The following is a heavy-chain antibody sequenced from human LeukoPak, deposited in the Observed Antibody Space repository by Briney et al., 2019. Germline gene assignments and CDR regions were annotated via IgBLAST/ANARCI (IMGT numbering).Heavy chain of an antibody. J-gene: IGHJ5*02. CDR3: ARERSSSGGHSWVDP. CDR1: GGYIITSGHY. D-gene: IGHD4-23*01. V-gene: IGHV4-39*07. CDR2: IYYTGVT. Sequence: IPSETLSLTCSVSGGYIITSGHYWGWIRQPPGKGLEWIGSIYYTGVTRTNPFFRTRMSISADTSKNQFSLNLTSVTAADAAVYYCARERSSSGGHSWVDPWGQGTLGTVSS.